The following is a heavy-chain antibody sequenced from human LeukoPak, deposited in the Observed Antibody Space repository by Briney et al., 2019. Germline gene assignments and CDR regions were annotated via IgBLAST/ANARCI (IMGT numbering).Heavy chain of an antibody. CDR3: ARLPGYCSGGNCYFDY. CDR2: IYPGDSDT. V-gene: IGHV5-51*01. J-gene: IGHJ4*02. D-gene: IGHD2-15*01. Sequence: GESLKISCNGSGYXFSIYWIAWVRQMPGKGLEWMGIIYPGDSDTRYSPSFQGQVTISADKSISTAYLQWSSLKASDTAIYYCARLPGYCSGGNCYFDYWGQGTLVTVSS. CDR1: GYXFSIYW.